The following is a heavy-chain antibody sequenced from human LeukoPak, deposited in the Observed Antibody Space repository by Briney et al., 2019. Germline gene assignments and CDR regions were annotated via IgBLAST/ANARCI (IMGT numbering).Heavy chain of an antibody. CDR3: ARGGATRPDF. J-gene: IGHJ4*02. D-gene: IGHD1-26*01. CDR1: GFSFRSYW. V-gene: IGHV3-7*01. CDR2: IKADGGEK. Sequence: TGGSLRLSCGATGFSFRSYWMNWFRQTPGKGLEWVAKIKADGGEKDHVASVKGRFTISRDNAKNSLYLQMNSLRVEDTAVYYCARGGATRPDFWGQGTLVTVSS.